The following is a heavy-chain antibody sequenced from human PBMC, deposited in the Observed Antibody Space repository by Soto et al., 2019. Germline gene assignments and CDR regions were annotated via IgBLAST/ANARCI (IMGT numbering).Heavy chain of an antibody. CDR2: VYNSGST. Sequence: SETLSLTCTVSGGSISNNYWTWIRQPPGKGLEWIGYVYNSGSTNYNPSLKSRVTISEDTSKSQFSLKVNSMTAAHTAVYYCARYRREAVAGYTLDNWGQGILVTVSS. CDR3: ARYRREAVAGYTLDN. J-gene: IGHJ4*02. V-gene: IGHV4-59*01. CDR1: GGSISNNY. D-gene: IGHD6-13*01.